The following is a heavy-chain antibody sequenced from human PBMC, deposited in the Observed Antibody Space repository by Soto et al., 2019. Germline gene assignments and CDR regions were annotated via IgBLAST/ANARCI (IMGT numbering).Heavy chain of an antibody. D-gene: IGHD2-15*01. CDR1: GFTFSGSA. V-gene: IGHV3-73*02. CDR3: TRHRDYCSGGSCYTPDFDY. CDR2: IRSKANSYAT. Sequence: EVQLVESGGGLVQPGGSLKLSCAASGFTFSGSAMHWVRQASGKGLEWVGRIRSKANSYATAYAASVKGRFTISRDDSKNTEYLQMNSLKTEDTAVYYCTRHRDYCSGGSCYTPDFDYWGQGTLVTVSS. J-gene: IGHJ4*02.